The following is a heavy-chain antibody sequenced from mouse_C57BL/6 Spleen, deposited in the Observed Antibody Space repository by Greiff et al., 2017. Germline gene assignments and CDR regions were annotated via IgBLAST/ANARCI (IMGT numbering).Heavy chain of an antibody. Sequence: EVQVVESGEGLVKPGGSLKLSCAASGFTFSSYAMSWVRQTPEKRLEWVAYISSGGDYIYYADTVKGRFTISRDNARNTLYLQMSSLKSEDTAMYYCTRGGYYGSSLRFDYWGQGTTLTVSS. D-gene: IGHD1-1*01. V-gene: IGHV5-9-1*02. CDR2: ISSGGDYI. CDR1: GFTFSSYA. J-gene: IGHJ2*01. CDR3: TRGGYYGSSLRFDY.